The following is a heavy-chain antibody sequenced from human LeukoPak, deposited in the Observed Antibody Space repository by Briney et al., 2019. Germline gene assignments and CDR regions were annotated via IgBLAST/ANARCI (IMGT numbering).Heavy chain of an antibody. V-gene: IGHV3-30*01. J-gene: IGHJ4*02. CDR2: ISHDGTNK. CDR3: ARDSGGLTTLDVFDN. Sequence: PGRSLRLSCAASGFPFGRHAIHWLRQAPGKGLERVAVISHDGTNKYYGDSVQGRFTISRDNSKNTLYLQMNSLRAEDAAVYYCARDSGGLTTLDVFDNWGQGTLVAVSS. CDR1: GFPFGRHA. D-gene: IGHD1-1*01.